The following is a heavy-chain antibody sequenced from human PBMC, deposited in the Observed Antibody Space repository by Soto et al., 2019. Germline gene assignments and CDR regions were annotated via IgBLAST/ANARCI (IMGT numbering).Heavy chain of an antibody. D-gene: IGHD6-6*01. Sequence: SETLSLTXAVYGGSFSGNYWSCIRQPPPRGLEGIGEINYSGSSNYNPSLTRRVTISVDTSKNQFSLKLSSVTAADTAVYYCARDRRGAARTPPYYYYYGMDVWGQGTTVTVSS. CDR3: ARDRRGAARTPPYYYYYGMDV. CDR2: INYSGSS. CDR1: GGSFSGNY. V-gene: IGHV4-34*01. J-gene: IGHJ6*02.